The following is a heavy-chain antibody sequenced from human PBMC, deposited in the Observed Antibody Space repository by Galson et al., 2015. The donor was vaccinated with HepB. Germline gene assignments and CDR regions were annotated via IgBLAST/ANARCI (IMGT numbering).Heavy chain of an antibody. V-gene: IGHV3-7*01. J-gene: IGHJ4*02. CDR3: ARISYYYDSSGPTEAGDFDY. D-gene: IGHD3-22*01. CDR2: IKQDGSEK. Sequence: SLRLSCAASGFTFSSYWMSWVRQAPGKGLEWVANIKQDGSEKYYVDSVKGRFTISRDNAKNSLYLQMNSLRAEDTAVYYCARISYYYDSSGPTEAGDFDYWGQGTLVTVSS. CDR1: GFTFSSYW.